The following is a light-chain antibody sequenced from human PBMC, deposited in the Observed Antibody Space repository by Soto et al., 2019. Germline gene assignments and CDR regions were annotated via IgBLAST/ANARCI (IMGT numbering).Light chain of an antibody. J-gene: IGKJ1*01. V-gene: IGKV3-15*01. CDR3: QQYNNWSPWT. CDR2: GAS. Sequence: EIVMTQSPATLSVSPGERATLSCRASQSVSSNLAWYQQKPGQAPRLLIYGASTRATGIPARFSGSGSGTGFTLTISSLQCEDVAVYYFQQYNNWSPWTFGQGTQVEIK. CDR1: QSVSSN.